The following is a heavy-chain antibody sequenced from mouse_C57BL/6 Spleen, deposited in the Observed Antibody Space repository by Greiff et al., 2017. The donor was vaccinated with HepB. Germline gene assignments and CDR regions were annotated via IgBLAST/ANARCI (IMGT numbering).Heavy chain of an antibody. J-gene: IGHJ4*01. V-gene: IGHV1-50*01. CDR2: IDPSDSYT. Sequence: QVQLQQPGAELVKPGASVKLSCKASGYTFTSYWMQWVKQRPGQGLEWIGEIDPSDSYTNYNQKFKGKATLTVDTSSSTAYMQLSSLTSEDSAVYYCARLGTAQAYYAMDYWGQGTSVTVSS. CDR3: ARLGTAQAYYAMDY. D-gene: IGHD3-2*02. CDR1: GYTFTSYW.